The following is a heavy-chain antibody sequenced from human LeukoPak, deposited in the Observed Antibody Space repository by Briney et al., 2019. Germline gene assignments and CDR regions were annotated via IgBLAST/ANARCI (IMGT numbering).Heavy chain of an antibody. CDR1: GFTLSNHW. J-gene: IGHJ6*02. CDR3: VRNNAMDV. V-gene: IGHV3-7*03. Sequence: GGSLRLSCAASGFTLSNHWMTWVRQVPGRGPEWVANVNRDGSETYYLDSVKGRFTTSRDNAKNSLYLQMNSLRAEDTALYYCVRNNAMDVWGQGTTVIVSS. CDR2: VNRDGSET. D-gene: IGHD2-8*01.